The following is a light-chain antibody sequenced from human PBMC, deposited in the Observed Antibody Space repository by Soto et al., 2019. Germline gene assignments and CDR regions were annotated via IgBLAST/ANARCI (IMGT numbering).Light chain of an antibody. J-gene: IGLJ2*01. Sequence: QSALTQPASVSGSPGQSITISCTGTSSDVGGYAYVSWYQHHPGKAPKLMIYEVSNRPSGVSDRFSGSKSGNTASLTISGLQPEDEADYYCSSFARSSTRVFGGGTKLTVL. V-gene: IGLV2-14*01. CDR1: SSDVGGYAY. CDR3: SSFARSSTRV. CDR2: EVS.